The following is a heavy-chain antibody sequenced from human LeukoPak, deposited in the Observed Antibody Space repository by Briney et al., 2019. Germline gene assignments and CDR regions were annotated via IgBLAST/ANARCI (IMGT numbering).Heavy chain of an antibody. J-gene: IGHJ4*02. V-gene: IGHV3-11*01. CDR1: GFNFRDYY. CDR2: ISNTASSI. CDR3: ARRKRSFDF. Sequence: GGSLRLSCIGSGFNFRDYYMSWIRLPQGRGMEWVSYISNTASSIYYRDSVKGRFVMSRDNANNVTYLQMNNLTVDDTALYYCARRKRSFDFWGQGTLVTVSS.